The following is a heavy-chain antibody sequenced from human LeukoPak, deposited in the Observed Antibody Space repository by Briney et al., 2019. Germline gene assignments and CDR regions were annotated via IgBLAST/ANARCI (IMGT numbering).Heavy chain of an antibody. CDR3: ASIAVTTSYYYYGMDV. Sequence: GGSLRLSCAASGFTSSDYYMSWIRQAPGKGLEWVSYISSSGSTIYYADSVKGRFTISRDNAKNSLYLQMNSLRAEDTAVYYCASIAVTTSYYYYGMDVWGQGTTVTVSS. CDR2: ISSSGSTI. D-gene: IGHD4-17*01. CDR1: GFTSSDYY. J-gene: IGHJ6*02. V-gene: IGHV3-11*01.